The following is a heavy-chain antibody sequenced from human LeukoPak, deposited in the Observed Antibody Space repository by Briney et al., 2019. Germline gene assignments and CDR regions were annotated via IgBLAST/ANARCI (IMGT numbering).Heavy chain of an antibody. CDR3: ARDRGAMRWP. V-gene: IGHV1-46*01. D-gene: IGHD3-10*01. Sequence: ASVKVSCKASGGTFSSYAISWVRQAPGQGLEWMGIINPSGGSTSYAQKFQGRVTMTRDTSTSTVYMELSSLRSEDTAVYYCARDRGAMRWPWGQGTLVTVSS. CDR2: INPSGGST. J-gene: IGHJ5*02. CDR1: GGTFSSYA.